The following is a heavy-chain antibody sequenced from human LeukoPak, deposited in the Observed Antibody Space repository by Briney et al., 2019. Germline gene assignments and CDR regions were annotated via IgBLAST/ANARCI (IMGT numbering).Heavy chain of an antibody. CDR1: GYTFTSYD. D-gene: IGHD6-13*01. V-gene: IGHV1-8*01. J-gene: IGHJ6*02. CDR3: ARGEDSSSWYDYYGMDV. CDR2: MNPNSGNT. Sequence: GASVKVSCKASGYTFTSYDINWVRQATGQGLEWMGWMNPNSGNTGYAQKFQGRVTMTRDTSISTAYMELSRLRSDDTAVYYCARGEDSSSWYDYYGMDVWGQGTTVTVSS.